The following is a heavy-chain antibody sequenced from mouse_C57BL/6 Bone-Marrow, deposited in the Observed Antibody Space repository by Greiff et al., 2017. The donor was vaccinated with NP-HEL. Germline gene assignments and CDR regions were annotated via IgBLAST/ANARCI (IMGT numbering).Heavy chain of an antibody. CDR3: ARGGWLRYAMDY. V-gene: IGHV3-6*01. CDR1: GYSITSGYY. D-gene: IGHD2-2*01. CDR2: ISYDGSN. J-gene: IGHJ4*01. Sequence: EVKLVESGPGLVKPSQSLSLTCSVTGYSITSGYYWNWIRQFPGNKLEWMGYISYDGSNNYNPSLKNRISITRDTSKNQFFLKLNSVTTEDTATYYCARGGWLRYAMDYWGQGTSVTVSS.